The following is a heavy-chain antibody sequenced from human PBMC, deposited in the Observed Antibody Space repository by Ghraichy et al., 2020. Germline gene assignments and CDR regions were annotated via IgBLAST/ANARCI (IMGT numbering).Heavy chain of an antibody. CDR2: IYYSGST. CDR3: ARHVGYSSGWYSADAFDI. CDR1: GGSISSSSYY. V-gene: IGHV4-39*01. D-gene: IGHD6-13*01. J-gene: IGHJ3*02. Sequence: SDTLSLTCTVSGGSISSSSYYWGWIRQPPGKGLEWIGSIYYSGSTYYNPSLKSRVTISVDTSKNQFSLKLSSVTAADTAVYYCARHVGYSSGWYSADAFDIWGQGTMVTVSS.